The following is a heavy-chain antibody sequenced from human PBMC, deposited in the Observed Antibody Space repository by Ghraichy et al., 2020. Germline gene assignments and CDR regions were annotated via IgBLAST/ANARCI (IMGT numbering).Heavy chain of an antibody. Sequence: LSLTCAASGFTFSSYSMNWVRQAPGKGLEWVSYISSSSSTIYYADSVKGRFTISRDNAKNSLYLQMNSLRDEDTAVYYCASDGVVVVAAEGYTYWGQGTLVTVSS. CDR2: ISSSSSTI. J-gene: IGHJ4*02. CDR1: GFTFSSYS. D-gene: IGHD2-15*01. CDR3: ASDGVVVVAAEGYTY. V-gene: IGHV3-48*02.